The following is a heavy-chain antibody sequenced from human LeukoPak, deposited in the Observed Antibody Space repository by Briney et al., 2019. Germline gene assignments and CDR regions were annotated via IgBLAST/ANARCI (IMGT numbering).Heavy chain of an antibody. D-gene: IGHD2-15*01. CDR3: ATSGHCSGGSCYSSDAVDI. Sequence: ASVKVSCKASGYTFTNYPISWVRQAPGQGLEWMGWITTYNGNTKYAHKLQGRVTMTTDTPTSTAYMDLRGLRSDDTAVYYCATSGHCSGGSCYSSDAVDIWGRGTMVTVSS. CDR2: ITTYNGNT. CDR1: GYTFTNYP. V-gene: IGHV1-18*01. J-gene: IGHJ3*02.